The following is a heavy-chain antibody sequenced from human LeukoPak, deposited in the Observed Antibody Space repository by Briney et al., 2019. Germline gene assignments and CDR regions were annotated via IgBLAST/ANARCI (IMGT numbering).Heavy chain of an antibody. CDR3: ARHPRFYLGWYYFDY. J-gene: IGHJ4*02. CDR2: VNHSGST. D-gene: IGHD3/OR15-3a*01. CDR1: GGSFSGYY. V-gene: IGHV4-34*01. Sequence: SETLSLTCAVYGGSFSGYYWSWIRQPPGKGLEWIGEVNHSGSTNYNPSLKSRVTISVDTSKNQFSLKLCSVTAADTAVYYCARHPRFYLGWYYFDYWGQGTLVTVSS.